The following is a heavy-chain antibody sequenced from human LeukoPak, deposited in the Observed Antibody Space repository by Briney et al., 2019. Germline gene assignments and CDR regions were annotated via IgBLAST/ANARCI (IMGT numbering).Heavy chain of an antibody. Sequence: PGGSLRLSCAASGFTFDDYAMHWVRQAPRKGLEWVSGISWNSGSIGYADSVKGRFTISRDNAKNSLYLQMNSLRAEDTALYYCAKDITGHFDYWGQGTLVTVSS. V-gene: IGHV3-9*01. CDR3: AKDITGHFDY. CDR2: ISWNSGSI. J-gene: IGHJ4*02. CDR1: GFTFDDYA.